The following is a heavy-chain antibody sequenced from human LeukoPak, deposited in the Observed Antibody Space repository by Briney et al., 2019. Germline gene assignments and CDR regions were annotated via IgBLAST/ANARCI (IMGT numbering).Heavy chain of an antibody. J-gene: IGHJ6*03. CDR2: ISAYNGNT. CDR1: GYTFTSYG. D-gene: IGHD3-10*01. V-gene: IGHV1-18*01. CDR3: ARGPPPGSYYHYYYYMDV. Sequence: ASVKVSCKASGYTFTSYGISWVRQAPGQGLEWMGWISAYNGNTNYAQKLQGRVTMTTDTSTSTAYMELRSLRSDDTAVYYCARGPPPGSYYHYYYYMDVWGKGTTVTVSS.